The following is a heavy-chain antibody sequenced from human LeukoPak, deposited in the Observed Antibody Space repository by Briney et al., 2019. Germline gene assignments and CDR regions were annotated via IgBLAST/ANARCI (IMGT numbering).Heavy chain of an antibody. CDR2: ISPDGNGK. CDR1: GFTFSKSW. J-gene: IGHJ4*02. V-gene: IGHV3-7*01. D-gene: IGHD2-21*01. CDR3: AAWYSETTQEHNS. Sequence: GGSLRLSCEASGFTFSKSWMNWVRQSPGKGLEWVANISPDGNGKRSVDSVKGRFTVSRDNAKASLFLQMNNLRAEDTALYYCAAWYSETTQEHNSWGQGTLVTVSS.